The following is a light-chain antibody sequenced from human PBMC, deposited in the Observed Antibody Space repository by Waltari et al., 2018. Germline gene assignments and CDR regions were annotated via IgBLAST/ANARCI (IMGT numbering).Light chain of an antibody. J-gene: IGLJ2*01. CDR1: SSNIGAGYD. Sequence: QSVLTQPPSVSGAPGQNVTISCTGSSSNIGAGYDGHWYQQIPGSAPKVLIYRDDNRPSGVPGRFSGSKSGTSASLSVTGLHVEDEADYFCQSFDRDLNAVLFGGGTKLTVL. CDR3: QSFDRDLNAVL. CDR2: RDD. V-gene: IGLV1-40*01.